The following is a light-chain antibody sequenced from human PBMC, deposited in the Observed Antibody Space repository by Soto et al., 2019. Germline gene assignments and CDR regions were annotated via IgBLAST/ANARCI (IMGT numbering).Light chain of an antibody. Sequence: QSVLTQPPSASGTPGQVVTISCPGSSSNIGSNTVNWYQHLPGTAPKLLIYTDSLRPSGVPGRFTAFKSGTSASLAISGLQSEDEADYYCVAWDDSLNGPLFGGGTKLTVL. J-gene: IGLJ2*01. CDR3: VAWDDSLNGPL. CDR2: TDS. V-gene: IGLV1-44*01. CDR1: SSNIGSNT.